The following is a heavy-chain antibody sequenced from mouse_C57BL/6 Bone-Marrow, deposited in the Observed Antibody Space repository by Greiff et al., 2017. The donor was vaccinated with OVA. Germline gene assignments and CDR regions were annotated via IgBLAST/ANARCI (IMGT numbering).Heavy chain of an antibody. CDR2: ISSGGSYT. CDR3: ARRDYYAMDY. CDR1: GFTFSSYG. J-gene: IGHJ4*01. V-gene: IGHV5-6*02. Sequence: DVKLVESGGDLVKPGGSLKLSCAASGFTFSSYGMSWVRQTPDKRLEWVATISSGGSYTYYPDSVKGRFTISRDNAKNTLYLQMISLKSEDTAMYYCARRDYYAMDYWGQGTSVTVSS.